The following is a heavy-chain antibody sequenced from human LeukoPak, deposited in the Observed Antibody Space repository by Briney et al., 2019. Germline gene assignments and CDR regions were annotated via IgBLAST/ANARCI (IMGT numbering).Heavy chain of an antibody. V-gene: IGHV1-2*02. CDR1: GYTFTAYY. CDR2: INPDSGAS. J-gene: IGHJ3*02. D-gene: IGHD1-26*01. Sequence: ASVKVSCKASGYTFTAYYIHWVRQAPGQGLEYLGWINPDSGASNYAQKFQGRVTMTRDTSIRTVYMEMSRLRSDDTAVYYCARPSGSYLLLDAFDIWGQGTTVTVSS. CDR3: ARPSGSYLLLDAFDI.